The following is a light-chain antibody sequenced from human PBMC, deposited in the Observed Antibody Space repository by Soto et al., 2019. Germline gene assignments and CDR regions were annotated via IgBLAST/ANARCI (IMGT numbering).Light chain of an antibody. CDR1: ESISSH. CDR2: AAS. Sequence: DIQMTQSPSSLSASVGDRVTITCRASESISSHLNWYQQKSGRAPQLLIHAASTLQTGVPSRFSGSGSGTDFTLTIGSLQPEDFATYYCQQSYSVPLTFGQGTRLEIK. V-gene: IGKV1-39*01. J-gene: IGKJ5*01. CDR3: QQSYSVPLT.